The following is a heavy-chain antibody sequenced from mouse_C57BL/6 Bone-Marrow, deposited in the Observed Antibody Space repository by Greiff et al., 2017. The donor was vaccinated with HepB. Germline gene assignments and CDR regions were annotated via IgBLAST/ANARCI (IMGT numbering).Heavy chain of an antibody. CDR3: ARHDLVVTTDGASASFAY. J-gene: IGHJ3*01. V-gene: IGHV5-6*01. Sequence: EVQLVESGGDLVKPGGSLKLSCAASGFTFSSYGMSWVRQTPDKGLEWVATISSGGSNTYYPDRVKGRFTISRDKAKTTLYLQLSSLKSEDTAMYYCARHDLVVTTDGASASFAYWGQETLVTVSA. CDR2: ISSGGSNT. D-gene: IGHD2-2*01. CDR1: GFTFSSYG.